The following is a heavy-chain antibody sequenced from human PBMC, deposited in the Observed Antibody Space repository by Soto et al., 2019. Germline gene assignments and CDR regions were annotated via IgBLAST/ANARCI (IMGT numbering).Heavy chain of an antibody. CDR2: ISSSSSYI. Sequence: GGSLRLSCAASGFTFSSYSMNWVRQAPGKGLEWVSSISSSSSYIYYADSVKGRFTISRDNAKNSLYLQMNSLRAEDTAVYYCAREKSVAAVVGDYWGQGTLVTVSS. J-gene: IGHJ4*02. D-gene: IGHD6-6*01. V-gene: IGHV3-21*01. CDR3: AREKSVAAVVGDY. CDR1: GFTFSSYS.